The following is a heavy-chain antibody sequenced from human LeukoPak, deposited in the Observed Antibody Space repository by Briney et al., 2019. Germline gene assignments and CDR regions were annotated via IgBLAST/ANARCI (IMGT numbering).Heavy chain of an antibody. D-gene: IGHD2-2*01. J-gene: IGHJ5*02. CDR3: AVLWENQLLPGDP. Sequence: ASVKVSCKASGYTFTGYYMHWVRQAPGQGLEWMGWINPNSGGTNYAQKFQGRVTMTRDTSISTACMELSRLRSDDTAVYYCAVLWENQLLPGDPWGQGTLVTVSS. V-gene: IGHV1-2*02. CDR2: INPNSGGT. CDR1: GYTFTGYY.